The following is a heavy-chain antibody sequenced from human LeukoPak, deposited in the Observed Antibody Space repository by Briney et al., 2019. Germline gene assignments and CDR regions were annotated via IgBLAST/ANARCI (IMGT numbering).Heavy chain of an antibody. J-gene: IGHJ6*02. V-gene: IGHV3-66*01. Sequence: GGSLRLSCAASGFTVSSNYMSWVRQAPGKGLEWVSVIYSGGSTYYADSVKGRFTISRDNSKNTLYLQMNSLRAEDTAVYYCARGSLWLRARDGMDVWGQGTTVTVSS. CDR1: GFTVSSNY. CDR3: ARGSLWLRARDGMDV. CDR2: IYSGGST. D-gene: IGHD5-12*01.